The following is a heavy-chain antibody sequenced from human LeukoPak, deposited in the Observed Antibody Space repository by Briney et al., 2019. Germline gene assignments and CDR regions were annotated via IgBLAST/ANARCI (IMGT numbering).Heavy chain of an antibody. CDR2: INHSGST. V-gene: IGHV4-34*01. CDR1: GGSFSGYY. Sequence: PSETLSRTCAVYGGSFSGYYWSWIRQPPGKGLEWIGEINHSGSTNYNPSLKSRVTISVDTSKNQFSLKLSSVTAADTAVYYCARGIVGALHPAYFDYWGQGTLVTVSS. J-gene: IGHJ4*02. CDR3: ARGIVGALHPAYFDY. D-gene: IGHD1-26*01.